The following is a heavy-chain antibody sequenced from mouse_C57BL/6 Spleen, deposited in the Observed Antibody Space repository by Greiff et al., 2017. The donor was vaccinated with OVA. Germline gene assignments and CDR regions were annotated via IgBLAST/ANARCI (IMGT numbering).Heavy chain of an antibody. J-gene: IGHJ1*03. CDR2: IDPETGGT. CDR3: TRSRLAGYFDV. D-gene: IGHD2-13*01. CDR1: GYTFTDYE. V-gene: IGHV1-15*01. Sequence: SGAELVRPGASVTLSCKASGYTFTDYEMHWVKQTPVHGLEWIGAIDPETGGTAYNQKFKGKAILTADKSSSTAYMELRSLTSEDSAVYYCTRSRLAGYFDVWGTGTTVTVSS.